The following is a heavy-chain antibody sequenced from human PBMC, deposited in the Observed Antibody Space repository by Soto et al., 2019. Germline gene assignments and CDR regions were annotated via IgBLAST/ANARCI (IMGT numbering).Heavy chain of an antibody. D-gene: IGHD1-26*01. V-gene: IGHV4-59*01. Sequence: SETLSLTCTVSGGSISSYYWSWIRQPPGKGLEWIGYIYYSGSTNYNPSLKSRVTISVDTSKNQLSLKLSSVTAADTAVYYCGRESHSGECDYWGQGTLVTVSS. J-gene: IGHJ4*02. CDR3: GRESHSGECDY. CDR1: GGSISSYY. CDR2: IYYSGST.